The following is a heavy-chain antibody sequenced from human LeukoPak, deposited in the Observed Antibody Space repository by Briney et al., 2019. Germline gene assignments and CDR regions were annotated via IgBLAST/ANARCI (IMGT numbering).Heavy chain of an antibody. D-gene: IGHD1-7*01. CDR3: TTDRPIITGTTLSGDY. Sequence: GGSLRLSCTASGFTFSSYGMHWVRQAPGKGLEWVAFIRYDGSDKYYADSVKGRFTISRDNSKNTLYLQMNSLRAEDTAVYYCTTDRPIITGTTLSGDYWGQGTLVTVSS. CDR1: GFTFSSYG. V-gene: IGHV3-30*02. J-gene: IGHJ4*02. CDR2: IRYDGSDK.